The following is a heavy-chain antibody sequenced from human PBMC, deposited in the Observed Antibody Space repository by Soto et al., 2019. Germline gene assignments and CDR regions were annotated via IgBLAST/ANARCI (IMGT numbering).Heavy chain of an antibody. J-gene: IGHJ4*02. CDR3: ANSIPDGYTLPGAEN. V-gene: IGHV3-23*01. CDR1: GFTFSSYA. CDR2: ISVSGGST. D-gene: IGHD5-12*01. Sequence: EVQLLESGGGLVQPGGSLRLSCAASGFTFSSYAMSWVRQAPGKGLEWVSTISVSGGSTYYADSVKGRFTISRDNSKNTLYLQMNSLRGDDTGVYYCANSIPDGYTLPGAENWGQGTLVTVSS.